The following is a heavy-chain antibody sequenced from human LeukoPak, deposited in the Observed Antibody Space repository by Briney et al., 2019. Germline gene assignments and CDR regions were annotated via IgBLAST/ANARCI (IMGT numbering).Heavy chain of an antibody. Sequence: GGSLRLSCAASGFTFTIYGMSWVRQAPGKGLEWVSSISGSGGTTYYADSVKGRFTISRDNSKNTMYLQMNSLRAEDTAVYYCAKGDLGFDYWGQGTLVTVSS. CDR2: ISGSGGTT. CDR1: GFTFTIYG. J-gene: IGHJ4*02. D-gene: IGHD2-21*02. V-gene: IGHV3-23*01. CDR3: AKGDLGFDY.